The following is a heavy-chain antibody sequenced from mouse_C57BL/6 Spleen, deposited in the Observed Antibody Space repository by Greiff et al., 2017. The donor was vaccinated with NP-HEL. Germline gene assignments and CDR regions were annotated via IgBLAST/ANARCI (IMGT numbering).Heavy chain of an antibody. Sequence: VQLQQPGAELVKPGASVKLSCKASGYTFTSYWMHWVKQRPGQGLEWIGMIHPNSGSTNYNEKFKSKATLTVDKSSSTAYRQLSSLTSEDSAVYYCARSHYDYDGFAYWGQGTRSLSLQ. CDR2: IHPNSGST. CDR3: ARSHYDYDGFAY. V-gene: IGHV1-64*01. CDR1: GYTFTSYW. J-gene: IGHJ3*01. D-gene: IGHD2-4*01.